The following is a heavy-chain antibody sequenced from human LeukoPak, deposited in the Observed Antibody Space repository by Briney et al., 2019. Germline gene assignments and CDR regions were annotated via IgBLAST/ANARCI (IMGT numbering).Heavy chain of an antibody. D-gene: IGHD1-26*01. CDR2: TSGSGGST. V-gene: IGHV3-23*01. J-gene: IGHJ6*02. Sequence: PGGSLRLSCAASGFTFSSYAMSWVRQAPGKGLEWVSATSGSGGSTYYADSVKGRFTISRDNSKHTLYLQMNSLRAEDTAVYYCAKYPGVGPKYYYYYGMDVWGQGTTVTVSS. CDR3: AKYPGVGPKYYYYYGMDV. CDR1: GFTFSSYA.